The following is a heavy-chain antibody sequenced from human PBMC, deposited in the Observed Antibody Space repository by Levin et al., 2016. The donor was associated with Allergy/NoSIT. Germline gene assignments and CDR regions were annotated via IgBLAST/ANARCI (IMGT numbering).Heavy chain of an antibody. D-gene: IGHD6-19*01. CDR3: AKDSSGWTYFDY. J-gene: IGHJ4*02. Sequence: WIRQPPGKGLEWVAVISYDGSNKYYADSVKGRFTISRDNSKNTLYLQMNSLRAEDTAVYYCAKDSSGWTYFDYWGQGTLVTVSS. CDR2: ISYDGSNK. V-gene: IGHV3-30*18.